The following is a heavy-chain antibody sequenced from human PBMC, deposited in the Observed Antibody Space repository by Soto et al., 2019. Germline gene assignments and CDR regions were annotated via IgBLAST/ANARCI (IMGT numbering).Heavy chain of an antibody. Sequence: SVKVSCKASGFTFTSSAVQWVRQARGQRLEWIGWIVVGSGNTNYAQKFQERVTITRDMSTSTAYMELSSLRSEDTAVYYCAANSYCSSTSCYTGYYGMDVWGQGTTVTVSS. J-gene: IGHJ6*02. D-gene: IGHD2-2*02. CDR1: GFTFTSSA. V-gene: IGHV1-58*01. CDR2: IVVGSGNT. CDR3: AANSYCSSTSCYTGYYGMDV.